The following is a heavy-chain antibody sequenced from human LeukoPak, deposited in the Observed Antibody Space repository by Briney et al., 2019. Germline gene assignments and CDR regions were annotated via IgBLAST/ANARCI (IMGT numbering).Heavy chain of an antibody. Sequence: GASVKVSCKASGYTFTSYYMHWVRQAPGQGLEWMGIINPSGGSTSYAQKFQGRVTMTRDTSTSTVYMELSSLRSEDTAVYYCARDLIIVVVPAAIRYYYYGMDVWGQGTTVTVSS. CDR3: ARDLIIVVVPAAIRYYYYGMDV. CDR2: INPSGGST. CDR1: GYTFTSYY. J-gene: IGHJ6*02. V-gene: IGHV1-46*01. D-gene: IGHD2-2*02.